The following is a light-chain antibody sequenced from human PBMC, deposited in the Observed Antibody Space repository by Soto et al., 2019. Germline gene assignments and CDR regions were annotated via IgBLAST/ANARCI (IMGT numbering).Light chain of an antibody. V-gene: IGKV1-39*01. CDR1: QSINTY. Sequence: DIQMTQSPSSLSASVGDRVTITCRASQSINTYLNWYQQKPGKAPKLLIYAASNLQSGVSSRFSGSGSGTDFTLTISNLQPEDFATYYCQQNYNAPLTFGGGTKVEIK. CDR2: AAS. CDR3: QQNYNAPLT. J-gene: IGKJ4*01.